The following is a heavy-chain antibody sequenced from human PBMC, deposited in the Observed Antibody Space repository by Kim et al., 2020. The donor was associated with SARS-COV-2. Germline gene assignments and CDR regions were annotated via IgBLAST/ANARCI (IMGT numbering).Heavy chain of an antibody. CDR1: GFVFSSYG. J-gene: IGHJ6*02. CDR3: AREDYGGNPDYFYGMDV. D-gene: IGHD4-17*01. V-gene: IGHV3-33*01. CDR2: IWYDGSGK. Sequence: GGSLRLSCAASGFVFSSYGMHWVRQAPGKGLEWVAVIWYDGSGKYYSDSVKGRFTISRDNSKNTLFLEMNNLRAEDTAIYYCAREDYGGNPDYFYGMDVWGQGTTVTVSS.